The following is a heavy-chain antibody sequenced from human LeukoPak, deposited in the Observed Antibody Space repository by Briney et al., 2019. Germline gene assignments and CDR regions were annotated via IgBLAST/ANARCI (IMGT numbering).Heavy chain of an antibody. CDR1: GFTFSSHA. D-gene: IGHD4-17*01. Sequence: PGGSLRLSCAASGFTFSSHAMHWVRQAPGKGLEWVAVISYDGSNKYYADSVKGRFTISRDNSKNTLYLQMNSLRAEDTAVYYCASATDEDDYGDYPMRYWGQGTLVTVSS. J-gene: IGHJ4*02. V-gene: IGHV3-30-3*01. CDR3: ASATDEDDYGDYPMRY. CDR2: ISYDGSNK.